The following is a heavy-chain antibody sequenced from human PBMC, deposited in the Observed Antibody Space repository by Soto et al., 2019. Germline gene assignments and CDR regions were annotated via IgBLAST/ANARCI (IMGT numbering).Heavy chain of an antibody. CDR2: IHHSGSI. Sequence: SETLSLTCPVSGDTISSDYYHWTWIRQSPGKGLEWIGYIHHSGSILYNPSLKSRVTISVDTSKNQFSLHLTSVTAADTAVYFCAREDDGGDSLDVWGRGTTVTVSS. D-gene: IGHD2-21*02. CDR3: AREDDGGDSLDV. CDR1: GDTISSDYYH. V-gene: IGHV4-30-4*08. J-gene: IGHJ6*02.